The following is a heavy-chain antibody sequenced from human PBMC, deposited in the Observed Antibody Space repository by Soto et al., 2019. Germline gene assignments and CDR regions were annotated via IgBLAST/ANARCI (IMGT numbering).Heavy chain of an antibody. V-gene: IGHV3-30-3*01. CDR3: ARDLVGATIYYYYGMDV. CDR1: GFTFSSYA. CDR2: ISYDGSNK. D-gene: IGHD1-26*01. Sequence: PVGSLRLSCAASGFTFSSYAMHWVRQAPGKGLEWVAVISYDGSNKYYADSVKGRFTISRDNSKNTLYLQMNSLRAEDTAVYYCARDLVGATIYYYYGMDVWGQGTTVTVSS. J-gene: IGHJ6*02.